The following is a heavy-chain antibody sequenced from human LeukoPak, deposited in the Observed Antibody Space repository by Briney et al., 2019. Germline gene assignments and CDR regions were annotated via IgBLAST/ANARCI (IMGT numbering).Heavy chain of an antibody. CDR1: GLSFSSFA. CDR2: MKGTGET. J-gene: IGHJ4*02. V-gene: IGHV3-23*01. Sequence: GGSLTLSRAASGLSFSSFAMSWVRQAPARGLEWLSSMKGTGETIYADSVRGRCTLFRDGSRNTVYLQLNNLRVEDTAVYYCARASWVSTADAVRWGQGTVVTVSS. CDR3: ARASWVSTADAVR. D-gene: IGHD3-16*01.